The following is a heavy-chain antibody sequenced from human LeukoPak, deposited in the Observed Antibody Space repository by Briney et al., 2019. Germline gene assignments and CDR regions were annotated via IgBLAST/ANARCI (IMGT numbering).Heavy chain of an antibody. J-gene: IGHJ4*02. D-gene: IGHD6-19*01. V-gene: IGHV1-2*02. CDR3: ARGGLSPSGWYFDY. CDR2: INPDSGGT. CDR1: GYTFTGYY. Sequence: GASVKVSCKASGYTFTGYYIHWVRQAPGQGLEWMGWINPDSGGTNYAQKFQGRVTMTRDTSIRTAYMELSRLRSDDTAVYYCARGGLSPSGWYFDYWGQGTLVTVSS.